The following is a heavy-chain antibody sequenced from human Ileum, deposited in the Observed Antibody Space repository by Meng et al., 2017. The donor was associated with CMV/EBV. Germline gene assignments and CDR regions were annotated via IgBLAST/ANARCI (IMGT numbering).Heavy chain of an antibody. J-gene: IGHJ5*02. CDR3: ARFRIAALGNLFDP. CDR2: IFFSGNT. Sequence: VQLQESGHGLGNPSQTLSLSCTVSVASISSGDYYWSWIRQPPGKGLEWIGYIFFSGNTYYNPSLNNRVIISIDTPRNQFSLKVDSVTAADTAVYYCARFRIAALGNLFDPWGHGTLVTVSS. CDR1: VASISSGDYY. D-gene: IGHD6-13*01. V-gene: IGHV4-30-4*08.